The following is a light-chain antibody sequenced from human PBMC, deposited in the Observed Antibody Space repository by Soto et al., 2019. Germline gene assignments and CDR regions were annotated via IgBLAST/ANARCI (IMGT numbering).Light chain of an antibody. CDR3: QSYYSSPSGWL. CDR2: NNS. Sequence: QSVLTQPPSVSGAPGQRVTISCTGSSSNIGATNNVHWYQQLPGTAPKLLIYNNSNRPSGVPDRFSGSKSDTSASLAITGLQADDEADYYCQSYYSSPSGWLFGGGTKLTVL. J-gene: IGLJ3*02. V-gene: IGLV1-40*01. CDR1: SSNIGATNN.